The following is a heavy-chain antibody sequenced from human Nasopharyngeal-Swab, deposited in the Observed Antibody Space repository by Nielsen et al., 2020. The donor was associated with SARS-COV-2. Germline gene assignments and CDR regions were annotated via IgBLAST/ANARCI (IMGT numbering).Heavy chain of an antibody. V-gene: IGHV3-33*01. CDR1: GFTFSSYV. D-gene: IGHD4-17*01. Sequence: GESLKISRAASGFTFSSYVMHWVRQAPGKGLEWVAGIWYAGSNKYYADSVKGRFTISRDNSKNTLYLQMNSLRAEDTAVYYCARDRTVTTTASFDYWGQGTLVTVSS. CDR3: ARDRTVTTTASFDY. J-gene: IGHJ4*02. CDR2: IWYAGSNK.